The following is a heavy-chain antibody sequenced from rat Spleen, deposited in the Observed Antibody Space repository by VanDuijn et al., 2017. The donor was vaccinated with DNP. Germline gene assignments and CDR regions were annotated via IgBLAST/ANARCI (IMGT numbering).Heavy chain of an antibody. J-gene: IGHJ2*01. CDR3: VRQGYLYYGLFGYFDY. D-gene: IGHD1-6*01. CDR1: GFTFSDYY. CDR2: ISFEDGST. Sequence: EVQLVESGGGLVQPGRSLKLSCVASGFTFSDYYMVWVRQAPKKGLEWVASISFEDGSTYYEDSVKDRFTISRDDAESTLYLQMNSLRSEDTATYYCVRQGYLYYGLFGYFDYCGHGVMVTVSS. V-gene: IGHV5-22*01.